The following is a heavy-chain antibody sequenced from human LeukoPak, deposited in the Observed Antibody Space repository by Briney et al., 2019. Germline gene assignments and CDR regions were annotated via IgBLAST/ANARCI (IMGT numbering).Heavy chain of an antibody. CDR1: GGSISSHY. CDR2: VFYSGST. V-gene: IGHV4-59*11. Sequence: SETLSLTCTVSGGSISSHYWSWVRLSPAKGLEWIGYVFYSGSTDYSPSLTSRVTISIDTSKRYLSLNLSSVTAADTAVYYCVKHGPGGRGYLDVWGVGTTVTVSS. D-gene: IGHD1-1*01. CDR3: VKHGPGGRGYLDV. J-gene: IGHJ6*03.